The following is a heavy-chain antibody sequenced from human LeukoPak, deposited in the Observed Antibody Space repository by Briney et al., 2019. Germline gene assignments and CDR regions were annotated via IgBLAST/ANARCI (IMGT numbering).Heavy chain of an antibody. V-gene: IGHV3-23*01. J-gene: IGHJ6*02. CDR1: GFTFSSYA. Sequence: PGGSLRLSCAASGFTFSSYAMSWVRQAPGKGLEWVSAISGSGGSTYYADSVKGRFTISRDNSKNTLYLQMNSLRAEDTAVYYCAKDSASNPPGVGYYYYGMDVRGQGTTVTVSS. CDR2: ISGSGGST. CDR3: AKDSASNPPGVGYYYYGMDV. D-gene: IGHD4-11*01.